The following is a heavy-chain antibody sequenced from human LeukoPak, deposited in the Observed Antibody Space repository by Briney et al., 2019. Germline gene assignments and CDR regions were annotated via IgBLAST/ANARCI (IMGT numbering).Heavy chain of an antibody. V-gene: IGHV4-30-4*01. CDR2: IYYSGST. Sequence: PSETLSLTCTVSGGSVSSGDYFWSWIRQPPGKGLEWIGYIYYSGSTYYNPSFKSRVAISVDTSKNQFSLKLSSVTATDTAVYYCASRTRASHNFDYWGQGTLVTVSS. J-gene: IGHJ4*02. CDR3: ASRTRASHNFDY. D-gene: IGHD1-26*01. CDR1: GGSVSSGDYF.